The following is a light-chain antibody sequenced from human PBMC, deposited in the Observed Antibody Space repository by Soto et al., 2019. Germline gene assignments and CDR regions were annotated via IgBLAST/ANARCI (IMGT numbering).Light chain of an antibody. J-gene: IGLJ3*02. CDR2: DVS. CDR1: NSDIGGYNY. V-gene: IGLV2-11*01. CDR3: CSYAGNNSFWV. Sequence: QSALTQPRSVSGSPGQSVTISCTGTNSDIGGYNYVSWYQQHPGKAPKVMIYDVSRRPSGVPDRFSGSKSGNTASLTISGLQAEDEADYYCCSYAGNNSFWVFGGGTKVTVL.